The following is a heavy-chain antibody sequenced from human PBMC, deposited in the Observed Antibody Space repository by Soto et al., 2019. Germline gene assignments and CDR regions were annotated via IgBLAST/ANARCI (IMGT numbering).Heavy chain of an antibody. CDR3: ASLSSSWYSGGMDV. CDR2: IYYSGST. J-gene: IGHJ6*02. V-gene: IGHV4-61*08. Sequence: KTSETLSLTCAVSGGSISSGGYSWSWIRQPPGKGLEWIGYIYYSGSTNYNPSLKSRVTISVDTSKNQFSLKLSSVTAADTAVYYCASLSSSWYSGGMDVWGQGTTVTVSS. CDR1: GGSISSGGYS. D-gene: IGHD6-13*01.